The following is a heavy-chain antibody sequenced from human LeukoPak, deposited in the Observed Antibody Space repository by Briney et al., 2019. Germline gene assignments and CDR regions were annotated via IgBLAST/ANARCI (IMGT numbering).Heavy chain of an antibody. J-gene: IGHJ4*02. CDR1: GFTFSSYS. V-gene: IGHV3-21*01. CDR2: ISSSSSYI. CDR3: ARDGQVRGVIEAVY. D-gene: IGHD3-10*01. Sequence: GSLRLSCAASGFTFSSYSMNWVRQAPGKGLEGVSSISSSSSYIYYADSVKGRFTISRDNANNSLYLQMNSLRAEDTAVYYCARDGQVRGVIEAVYWGQGTLVTVSS.